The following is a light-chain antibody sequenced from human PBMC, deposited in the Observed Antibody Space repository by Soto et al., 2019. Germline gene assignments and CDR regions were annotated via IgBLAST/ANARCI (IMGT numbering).Light chain of an antibody. V-gene: IGLV2-14*01. Sequence: QSVLTQPASVSGSPGQSITISCTGTSSDVGGYNFVSWYQQHPGKAPKLMIYDVSNWPSGASHRFSGSKSGNTASLTISGLQAEDEADYYCSSYTSISTVVFGGGTQLTVL. CDR2: DVS. CDR1: SSDVGGYNF. CDR3: SSYTSISTVV. J-gene: IGLJ2*01.